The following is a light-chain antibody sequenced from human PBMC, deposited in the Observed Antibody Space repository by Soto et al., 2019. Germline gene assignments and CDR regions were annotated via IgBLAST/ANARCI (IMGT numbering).Light chain of an antibody. V-gene: IGKV1-5*03. CDR3: QQSYSRPPT. Sequence: DIQMTQSPSTLSASVGDRVTITCRASQSISSWLAWYQQKPGKAPKLLIYKAASLESGVPSRFSGSGSGTDFTLTISSLQPEDFAIYYCQQSYSRPPTFGQGTRLEIK. J-gene: IGKJ5*01. CDR1: QSISSW. CDR2: KAA.